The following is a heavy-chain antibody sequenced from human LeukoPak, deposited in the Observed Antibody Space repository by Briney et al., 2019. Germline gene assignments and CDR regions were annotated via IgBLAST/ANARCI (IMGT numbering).Heavy chain of an antibody. CDR1: GFTFSSYW. CDR3: ARESRLYYYDSSGYYVGYNWFDP. V-gene: IGHV3-7*01. CDR2: IKQDGSEK. D-gene: IGHD3-22*01. Sequence: PGGSLRLSCAASGFTFSSYWMSWVRQAPGKGLEWVANIKQDGSEKYYVDSVKGRFTISRDNAKNSLYLQMNSLRAEDTAVYYCARESRLYYYDSSGYYVGYNWFDPWGQGTLVTVSS. J-gene: IGHJ5*02.